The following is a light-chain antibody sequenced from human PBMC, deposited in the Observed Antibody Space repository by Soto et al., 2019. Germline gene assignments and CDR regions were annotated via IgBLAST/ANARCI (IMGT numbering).Light chain of an antibody. Sequence: EIVMTQSPPTLSVSSGERVTLSCRASQSVRSNLAWYQQRPGQAPRFLIYAASTRTAGIPARFSGSVSGTEFTLNIISLQSEDFAVYYCQQYINWPFTFGPGTRVDL. J-gene: IGKJ3*01. CDR3: QQYINWPFT. V-gene: IGKV3-15*01. CDR1: QSVRSN. CDR2: AAS.